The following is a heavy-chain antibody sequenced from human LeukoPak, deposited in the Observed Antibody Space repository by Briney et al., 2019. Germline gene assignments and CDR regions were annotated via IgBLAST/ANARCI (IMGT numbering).Heavy chain of an antibody. CDR2: IYYSGST. V-gene: IGHV4-59*08. Sequence: SETVSLTCTVSGGSISSYYWSWIRKPPGKGLEWIGYIYYSGSTNYNPSLKSRVTISVDTSKNQFSLKLSSVTAADTAVYYCARRRNYYGSGRYWFDPWGQGTLVTVSS. J-gene: IGHJ5*02. CDR3: ARRRNYYGSGRYWFDP. CDR1: GGSISSYY. D-gene: IGHD3-10*01.